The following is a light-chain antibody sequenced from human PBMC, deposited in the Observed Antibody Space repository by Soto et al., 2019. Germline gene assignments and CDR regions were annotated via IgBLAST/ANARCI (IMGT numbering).Light chain of an antibody. CDR2: EGT. CDR3: CSYAGSNTYV. J-gene: IGLJ1*01. CDR1: SSDVGSYDL. V-gene: IGLV2-23*01. Sequence: QSALTQPASVSGSPGQSITISCTGTSSDVGSYDLVSWYQQHPGKPPKLMIYEGTKRPSGISNRFSGSKSGNTASLTISGLPAEDETDYYCCSYAGSNTYVFGTGTKLTVL.